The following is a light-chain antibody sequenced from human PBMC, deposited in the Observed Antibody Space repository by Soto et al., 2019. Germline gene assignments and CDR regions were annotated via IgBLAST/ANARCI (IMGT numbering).Light chain of an antibody. V-gene: IGLV2-14*01. CDR1: SSDVGTYNY. CDR2: DVS. CDR3: TSYTSSSTLV. Sequence: QSALTQPASVSGSPGQSITISCTGTSSDVGTYNYVSWYQQHAGKVPKLMIYDVSNRPSGVSDRFSGSKSGNTDSLTISGLQAEDEADYYCTSYTSSSTLVFGGGTKLTVL. J-gene: IGLJ2*01.